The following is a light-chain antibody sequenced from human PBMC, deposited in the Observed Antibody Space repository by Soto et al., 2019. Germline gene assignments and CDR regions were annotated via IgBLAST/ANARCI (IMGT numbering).Light chain of an antibody. V-gene: IGKV1-39*01. Sequence: DIQMTQSPSSLSASVGDRVTITCRASQSISSYLNWYQQKPGKAPNLLIYAASSLQSGVPPRFSGSGSGTGFTLTISSLQPEDFAFYYCQQTYRIPPTFGQGTRLEIK. CDR2: AAS. CDR1: QSISSY. J-gene: IGKJ5*01. CDR3: QQTYRIPPT.